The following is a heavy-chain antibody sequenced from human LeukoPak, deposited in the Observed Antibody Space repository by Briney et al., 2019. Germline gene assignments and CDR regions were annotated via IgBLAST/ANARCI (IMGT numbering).Heavy chain of an antibody. CDR1: GFTFSSYA. V-gene: IGHV3-30*04. CDR2: IRYDGSNK. Sequence: GGSLRLSCAASGFTFSSYAMHWVRQAPGKGLEWVAFIRYDGSNKYYADSVKGRFTISRDNSKNTLYLQMNSLRAEDTAVYYCARNDYGSGSYITLFDYWGQGTLVTVSS. D-gene: IGHD3-10*01. CDR3: ARNDYGSGSYITLFDY. J-gene: IGHJ4*02.